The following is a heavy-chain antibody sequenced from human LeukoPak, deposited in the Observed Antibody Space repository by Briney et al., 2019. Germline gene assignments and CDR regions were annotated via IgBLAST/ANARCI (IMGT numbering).Heavy chain of an antibody. Sequence: TGGSLRLSCAASGFTFSSFGMNWVRQAPGKGLQWVSYISSSSTTIYYADSVKGRFTISRDNAKNLLYLQMNSLRAEDTALYYCVRGTDGESFDYWGQGTLVTVSS. V-gene: IGHV3-48*04. D-gene: IGHD3-10*01. CDR3: VRGTDGESFDY. J-gene: IGHJ4*02. CDR2: ISSSSTTI. CDR1: GFTFSSFG.